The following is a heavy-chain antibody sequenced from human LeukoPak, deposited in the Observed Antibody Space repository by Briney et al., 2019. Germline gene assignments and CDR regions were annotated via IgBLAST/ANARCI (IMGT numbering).Heavy chain of an antibody. CDR1: GYSISSGYH. V-gene: IGHV4-38-2*02. CDR3: ARGIAVAGEAEFDP. CDR2: IYHSGST. J-gene: IGHJ5*02. Sequence: SETLSLTCTVSGYSISSGYHWGWIRQPPGKGLEWIGSIYHSGSTYYNPSLKSRVTISVDKSKNQFSLKLSSVTAADTAVYYCARGIAVAGEAEFDPWGQGTLVTVSS. D-gene: IGHD6-19*01.